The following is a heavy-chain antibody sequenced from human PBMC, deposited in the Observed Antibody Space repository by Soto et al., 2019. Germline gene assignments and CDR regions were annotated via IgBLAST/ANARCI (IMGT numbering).Heavy chain of an antibody. Sequence: EVQLLESGGGLAQPGGSLRLSCAASGSISTTTPLSWVRQAPGKGLEWVSTISGRGTNTYYADSVKGRFIISRDNLKNTVNLQMNSLGVEDTAIYYCATSFRYFDNWGQGTRVTVSS. J-gene: IGHJ4*02. V-gene: IGHV3-23*01. CDR2: ISGRGTNT. CDR3: ATSFRYFDN. CDR1: GSISTTTP. D-gene: IGHD3-16*01.